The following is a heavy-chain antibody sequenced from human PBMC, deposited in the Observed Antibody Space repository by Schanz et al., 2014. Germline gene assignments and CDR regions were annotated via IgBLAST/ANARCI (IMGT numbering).Heavy chain of an antibody. J-gene: IGHJ4*02. Sequence: EVQLVESGGGWVQPGGSLRLSCAASGFTFSDYSMNWVRQAPGKGLEWVSYISGSSRTIYYADSMKGRFTISRDNSKNSLYLQMNSLRAEDTAVYYCARKVVATIGGYYDNWGQGTLVTVSS. CDR3: ARKVVATIGGYYDN. CDR1: GFTFSDYS. V-gene: IGHV3-48*04. CDR2: ISGSSRTI. D-gene: IGHD5-12*01.